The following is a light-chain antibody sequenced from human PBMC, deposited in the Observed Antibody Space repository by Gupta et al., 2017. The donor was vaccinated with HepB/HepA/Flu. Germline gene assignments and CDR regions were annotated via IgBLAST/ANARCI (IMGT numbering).Light chain of an antibody. J-gene: IGKJ2*01. Sequence: DIQMTQSPSSLSASVGDRVTITCQANQDISNYLNWYQQKPGKAPNLLIYDASNWETGVPSRFSGSGSGTYFTLTISSLQPEDIGTYYCQHYDNLPRYTFGQGTKLEIK. V-gene: IGKV1-33*01. CDR1: QDISNY. CDR3: QHYDNLPRYT. CDR2: DAS.